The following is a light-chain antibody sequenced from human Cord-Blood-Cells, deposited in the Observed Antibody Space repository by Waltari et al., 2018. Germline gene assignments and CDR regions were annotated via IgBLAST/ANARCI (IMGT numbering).Light chain of an antibody. CDR3: QQYYSTPRT. CDR2: WAS. Sequence: DIVMTQSPESLAVSLGERATINCKSNQSVLYSSNNKNYLAWYQQKPGQPPKLLIYWASTRESGVPDRFSGSGSGTDFTLTISSLQAEDVAVYYCQQYYSTPRTFGQGTKLEIK. V-gene: IGKV4-1*01. CDR1: QSVLYSSNNKNY. J-gene: IGKJ2*01.